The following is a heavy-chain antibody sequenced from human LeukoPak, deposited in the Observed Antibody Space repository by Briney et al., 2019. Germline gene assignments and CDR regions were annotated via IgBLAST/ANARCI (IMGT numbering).Heavy chain of an antibody. CDR1: GFTFSSHW. V-gene: IGHV3-74*01. Sequence: AGGSLRLSCAASGFTFSSHWMHWVRQAPGKGLVWVSRINNDGRSTSYAGSVKGRFTISRDNAKNTLYLQMNSLRAEDTAVYYCARDNEYCTGGTCRLDYWGQGALVTVSS. CDR2: INNDGRST. J-gene: IGHJ4*02. D-gene: IGHD2-15*01. CDR3: ARDNEYCTGGTCRLDY.